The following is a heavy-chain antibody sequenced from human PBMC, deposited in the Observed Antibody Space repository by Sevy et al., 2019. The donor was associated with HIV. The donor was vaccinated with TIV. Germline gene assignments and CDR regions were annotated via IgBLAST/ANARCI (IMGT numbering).Heavy chain of an antibody. Sequence: GGSLRLSCAASGFTFSSFGMHWVRQAPGKGLEWVAVIWFDGSNTYYADSVKGRFTISRDNAKNSLYLQMNSLRAEDTAVYYCARVFYRNWFDPWGQGTLVTVSS. CDR3: ARVFYRNWFDP. D-gene: IGHD1-26*01. V-gene: IGHV3-33*01. CDR1: GFTFSSFG. CDR2: IWFDGSNT. J-gene: IGHJ5*02.